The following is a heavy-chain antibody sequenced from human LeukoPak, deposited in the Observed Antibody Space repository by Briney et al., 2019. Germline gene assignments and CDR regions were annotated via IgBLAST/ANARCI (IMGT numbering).Heavy chain of an antibody. CDR3: ARDFLGGWYYFDY. J-gene: IGHJ4*02. CDR2: LFASGYS. CDR1: GFSVSVNY. V-gene: IGHV3-66*01. Sequence: GGSLRLSYAASGFSVSVNYMSWVRQAPGKGLEWVSTLFASGYSTYADSVKGRFTISRDNSENTLDLQMNSLRAEDTAVYHCARDFLGGWYYFDYWGQGTLVTVSS. D-gene: IGHD3-16*01.